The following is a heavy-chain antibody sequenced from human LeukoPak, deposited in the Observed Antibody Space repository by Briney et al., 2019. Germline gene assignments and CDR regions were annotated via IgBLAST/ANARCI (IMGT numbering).Heavy chain of an antibody. V-gene: IGHV4-39*01. Sequence: SETLSLTCTVTGGSISSNSYYWGWIRQPPGKGLEWIGSIYYSGSTYYNPSLKSRITISVDTSKNQFSLKLGSVTAADTAVYYCARRIVVVTAEFDYWGQGTLVTVSS. CDR3: ARRIVVVTAEFDY. D-gene: IGHD2-21*02. J-gene: IGHJ4*02. CDR1: GGSISSNSYY. CDR2: IYYSGST.